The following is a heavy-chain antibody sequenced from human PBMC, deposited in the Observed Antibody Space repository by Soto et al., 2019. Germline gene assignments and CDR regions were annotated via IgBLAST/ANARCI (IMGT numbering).Heavy chain of an antibody. J-gene: IGHJ4*02. D-gene: IGHD5-12*01. V-gene: IGHV1-18*01. Sequence: QVQLVQSGAEVKKPGASVKVSCTASGYPFTNYGISWVRQAPGQGLEGLGWISAYNADTTYAQKVQGRVTMTRDASRRTAYMELTSLSSDDRAVYDCVRDGGLGSGGYEGEVFDYWGQGTVVIVSS. CDR2: ISAYNADT. CDR3: VRDGGLGSGGYEGEVFDY. CDR1: GYPFTNYG.